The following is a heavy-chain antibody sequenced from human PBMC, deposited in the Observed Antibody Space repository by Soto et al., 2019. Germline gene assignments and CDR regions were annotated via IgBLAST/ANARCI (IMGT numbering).Heavy chain of an antibody. CDR2: IYHSGST. CDR3: ARERGGYFDY. Sequence: SETLSLTCAVSGGSISSGGYSWSGIRQPPGKGLEWIGYIYHSGSTYYNPSLKSRVTISVDRSKNQFSLKLSSVTAADTAVYYCARERGGYFDYWGQGTLVTVSS. V-gene: IGHV4-30-2*01. D-gene: IGHD3-10*01. J-gene: IGHJ4*02. CDR1: GGSISSGGYS.